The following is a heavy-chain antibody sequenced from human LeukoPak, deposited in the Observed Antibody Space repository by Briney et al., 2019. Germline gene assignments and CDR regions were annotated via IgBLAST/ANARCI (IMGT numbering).Heavy chain of an antibody. CDR3: ARDGRLNYDFWSGTDYFDY. J-gene: IGHJ4*02. CDR2: ISSSSSYI. CDR1: GFTFSSYS. Sequence: GGSLRLSCAASGFTFSSYSMNWVRQAPGKGLEWVSSISSSSSYIYYADSVKGRFTISRDNAKNSLYLQMNSLRAEDTAVYYCARDGRLNYDFWSGTDYFDYWGQGTLVTVSS. V-gene: IGHV3-21*01. D-gene: IGHD3-3*01.